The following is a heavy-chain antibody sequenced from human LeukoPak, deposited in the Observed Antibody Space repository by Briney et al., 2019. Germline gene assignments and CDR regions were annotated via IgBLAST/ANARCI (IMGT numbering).Heavy chain of an antibody. V-gene: IGHV4-30-2*01. D-gene: IGHD1-26*01. Sequence: PSETLSLTCAVSGGSISSGDYSWSWIRQPPGKGLEWIGYIHNSGSPYLNPSLKSRVTISIDRSKNQFSLKLSSVTAADTAVYYCARGVGFDAFDIWGQGTMVTVSS. CDR1: GGSISSGDYS. CDR3: ARGVGFDAFDI. J-gene: IGHJ3*02. CDR2: IHNSGSP.